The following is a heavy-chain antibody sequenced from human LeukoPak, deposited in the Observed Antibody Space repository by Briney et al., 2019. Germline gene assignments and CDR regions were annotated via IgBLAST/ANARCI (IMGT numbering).Heavy chain of an antibody. CDR1: DFILSTYA. V-gene: IGHV3-23*01. D-gene: IGHD6-19*01. J-gene: IGHJ4*02. Sequence: GGYLRLSCTASDFILSTYAMRWVRQAPGKGLEWVSSISGNGARPYYADSVRGRFTISRDNSKNTLYLQMNSLRAEDTAVYYCARVLSSGWYYFDYWGQGTLVTVSS. CDR3: ARVLSSGWYYFDY. CDR2: ISGNGARP.